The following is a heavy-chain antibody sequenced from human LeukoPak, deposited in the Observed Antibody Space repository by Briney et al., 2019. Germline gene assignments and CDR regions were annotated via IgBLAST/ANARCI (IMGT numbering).Heavy chain of an antibody. CDR3: ARGHCSSTSCYFSGERHYGMDV. J-gene: IGHJ6*02. CDR1: GYTLTELS. Sequence: GASVKVSCKVSGYTLTELSMHWVRQAPGKGLEWMGGFDPEDGETIYAQKFQGRVTMTEDTSTDTAYMELSSLRSEDTAVYYCARGHCSSTSCYFSGERHYGMDVWGQGTTVTVSS. D-gene: IGHD2-2*01. V-gene: IGHV1-24*01. CDR2: FDPEDGET.